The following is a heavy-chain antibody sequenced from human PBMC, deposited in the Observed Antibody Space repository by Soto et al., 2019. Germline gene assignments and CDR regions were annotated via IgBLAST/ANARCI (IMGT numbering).Heavy chain of an antibody. D-gene: IGHD5-12*01. CDR1: GFTFSSYS. Sequence: GGSLRLSCAASGFTFSSYSMNWVRQAPGKGLEWVSSISSSSSYIYYADSVKGRFTISRDNAKNSLYLQMNSLRAEDTAVYYCARLRPLEYSGYDYAFDIWGQGTMVTVSS. J-gene: IGHJ3*02. CDR3: ARLRPLEYSGYDYAFDI. CDR2: ISSSSSYI. V-gene: IGHV3-21*01.